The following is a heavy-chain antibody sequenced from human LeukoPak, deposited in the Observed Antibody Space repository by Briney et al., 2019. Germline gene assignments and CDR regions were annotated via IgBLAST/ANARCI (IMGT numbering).Heavy chain of an antibody. Sequence: SETLSLPCTVSGASISSYYWSWIRQPPGKGLEWIGYIYNSGRTNYNPSLKSRVTISVDTSKNQFSLRLNSVTAADTAVYYCARGHSNCSPTSCYFPSDYWGQGTLVTVSS. CDR1: GASISSYY. V-gene: IGHV4-59*01. J-gene: IGHJ4*02. CDR3: ARGHSNCSPTSCYFPSDY. D-gene: IGHD2-2*01. CDR2: IYNSGRT.